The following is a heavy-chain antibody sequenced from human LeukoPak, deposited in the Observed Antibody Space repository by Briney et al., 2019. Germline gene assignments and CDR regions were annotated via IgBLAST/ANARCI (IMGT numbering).Heavy chain of an antibody. CDR3: ASYDSSGYYSRLFDY. CDR2: INHSGGT. J-gene: IGHJ4*02. Sequence: SETLSLTCAVYGGSFSGYYWSWIRQPPGKGLEWIGEINHSGGTNYNPSLKSRVTISVDTSKNQFSLKLSSVTAADTAVYYCASYDSSGYYSRLFDYWGQGTLVTVSS. D-gene: IGHD3-22*01. CDR1: GGSFSGYY. V-gene: IGHV4-34*01.